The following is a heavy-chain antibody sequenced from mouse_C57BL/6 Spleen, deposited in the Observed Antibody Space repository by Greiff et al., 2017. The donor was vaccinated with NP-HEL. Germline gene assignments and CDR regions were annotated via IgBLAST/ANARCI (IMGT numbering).Heavy chain of an antibody. Sequence: QVQLKQPGAELVRPGTSVKLSCKASGYTFTSYWMHWVKQRPGQGLEWIGVIDPSDSYTNYNQKFKGKATLTVDTSSSTAYMQLSSLTSEDSAVYYCARSPYDYGGYFDVWGTGTTVTVSS. CDR2: IDPSDSYT. CDR1: GYTFTSYW. D-gene: IGHD2-4*01. J-gene: IGHJ1*03. CDR3: ARSPYDYGGYFDV. V-gene: IGHV1-59*01.